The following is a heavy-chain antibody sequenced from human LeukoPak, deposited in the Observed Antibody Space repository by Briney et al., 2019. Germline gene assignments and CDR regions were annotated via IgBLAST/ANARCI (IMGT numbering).Heavy chain of an antibody. CDR3: AREFRGGGDPFDY. CDR1: EITFSTYS. Sequence: PGGSLRLSCVAFEITFSTYSMNWVRQAPGKGLEWVSSISSRSSSIYYADSVKGRFTISRDNAKNSLYLQMNSLRAEDTALYYCAREFRGGGDPFDYWGQGTRVTVSS. J-gene: IGHJ4*02. V-gene: IGHV3-21*01. CDR2: ISSRSSSI. D-gene: IGHD2-21*01.